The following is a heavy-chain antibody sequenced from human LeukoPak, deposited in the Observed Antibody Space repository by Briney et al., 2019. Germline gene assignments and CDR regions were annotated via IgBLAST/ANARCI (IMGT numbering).Heavy chain of an antibody. D-gene: IGHD3-10*01. V-gene: IGHV4-59*12. CDR3: PRDGRSGVLNWFDP. J-gene: IGHJ5*02. CDR2: IYYSGST. CDR1: GGSISSYY. Sequence: SETLSLTCTVSGGSISSYYWSWIRQPPGKGLEWIGYIYYSGSTNYNPPLKRRITISVDTSKNQFSPKLNSVTAAEPAVNYCPRDGRSGVLNWFDPSGQGTLVTVSS.